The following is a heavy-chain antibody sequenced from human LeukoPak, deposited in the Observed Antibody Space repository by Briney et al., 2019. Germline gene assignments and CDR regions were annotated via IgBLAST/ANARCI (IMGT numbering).Heavy chain of an antibody. Sequence: GGSLRLSCAASGFTFSSYAMSWVRQAPGKGLEWVSAISGSGGSTYYADSVRGRFTISRDNSKNTLYLQMNSLRAEDTAVYYCAKVISSSWYIWDYWGQGTLVTASS. J-gene: IGHJ4*02. D-gene: IGHD6-13*01. CDR1: GFTFSSYA. CDR3: AKVISSSWYIWDY. V-gene: IGHV3-23*01. CDR2: ISGSGGST.